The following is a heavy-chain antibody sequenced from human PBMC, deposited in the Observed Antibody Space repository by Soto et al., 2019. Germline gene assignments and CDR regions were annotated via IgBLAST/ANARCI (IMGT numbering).Heavy chain of an antibody. CDR2: ISSSSSYI. V-gene: IGHV3-21*01. Sequence: GGSLRLSCAASGFTFSSYSMNWVRQAPGKGLEWVSSISSSSSYIYYADSVKGPFTISRDNAKNSLYLQMNSLRAEDTAVYYCARATYCSSTSCYRGIRFSDYYYYMDVWGKGTTVTVSS. CDR3: ARATYCSSTSCYRGIRFSDYYYYMDV. CDR1: GFTFSSYS. J-gene: IGHJ6*03. D-gene: IGHD2-2*02.